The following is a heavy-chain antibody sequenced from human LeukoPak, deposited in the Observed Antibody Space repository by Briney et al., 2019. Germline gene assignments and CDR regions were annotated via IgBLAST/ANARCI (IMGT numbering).Heavy chain of an antibody. D-gene: IGHD3-10*01. J-gene: IGHJ3*02. CDR2: IYSSGNT. V-gene: IGHV4-39*07. CDR3: ARSDGYGLVGI. Sequence: SETLSLTCSVSGVSISSGSNYWGWIRQPPGKTLEWIGSIYSSGNTYYNPSLKSRVIILIDTAKNHFSLNLTSVTATDTAVYYCARSDGYGLVGIWGQGTMVTVSS. CDR1: GVSISSGSNY.